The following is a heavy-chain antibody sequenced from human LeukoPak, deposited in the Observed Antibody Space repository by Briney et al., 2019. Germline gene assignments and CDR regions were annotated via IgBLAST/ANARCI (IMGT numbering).Heavy chain of an antibody. V-gene: IGHV4-34*01. CDR2: INHSGST. CDR1: GGSFSGYS. Sequence: SETLSLTCAAYGGSFSGYSWRWIRQPPGKGLEWIGEINHSGSTNDNPSLRSRVIVSVDTSKNQFSLKLSSVTAADTAVYYCARGGYTSSFDYWGQGTLVTVSS. CDR3: ARGGYTSSFDY. D-gene: IGHD6-13*01. J-gene: IGHJ4*02.